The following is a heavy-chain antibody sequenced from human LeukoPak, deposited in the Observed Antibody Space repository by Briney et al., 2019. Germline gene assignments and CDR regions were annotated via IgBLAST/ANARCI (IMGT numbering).Heavy chain of an antibody. CDR2: INSDGRRT. Sequence: GGSLRLSCAASGFTFSTYWMHWVRQVPGRGLVWVSHINSDGRRTNSADSVKGRFTISRDNAKSTLYLQMNSLRVDDTAVYYCARGGRAFDIWGHGTMVTVSS. CDR1: GFTFSTYW. J-gene: IGHJ3*02. V-gene: IGHV3-74*01. CDR3: ARGGRAFDI. D-gene: IGHD3-16*01.